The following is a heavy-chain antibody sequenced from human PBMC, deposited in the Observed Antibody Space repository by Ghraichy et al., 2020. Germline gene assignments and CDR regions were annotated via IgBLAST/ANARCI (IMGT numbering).Heavy chain of an antibody. CDR3: ARHDYGDYTGSSDYFDY. J-gene: IGHJ4*02. D-gene: IGHD4-17*01. CDR1: GGSISSYY. Sequence: SETLSLTCTVSGGSISSYYWSWIRQPPGKGLEWIGYIYYNGNTNYNPSLKSRVTISLDTSKTQFSLKLNSVSAADTAVYYCARHDYGDYTGSSDYFDYWGQGTLVTVSS. CDR2: IYYNGNT. V-gene: IGHV4-59*08.